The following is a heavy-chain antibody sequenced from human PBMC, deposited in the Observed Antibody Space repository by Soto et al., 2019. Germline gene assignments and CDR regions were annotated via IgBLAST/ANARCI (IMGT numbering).Heavy chain of an antibody. V-gene: IGHV3-9*01. CDR2: INENSGSL. J-gene: IGHJ4*02. CDR3: GKDAHRSRDF. D-gene: IGHD1-26*01. Sequence: VQLVESGGNLVQPGRSLRLSCAASGFTFGDYAMHWVRQAPGKGLEWISSINENSGSLDYADSVKGRFTIARYNAKISLNLQMNSLRIEYTALYYCGKDAHRSRDFWGQGTLVTVSS. CDR1: GFTFGDYA.